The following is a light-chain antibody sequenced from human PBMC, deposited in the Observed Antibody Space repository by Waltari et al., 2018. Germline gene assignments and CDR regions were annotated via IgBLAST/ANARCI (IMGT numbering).Light chain of an antibody. CDR1: QNVGTN. V-gene: IGKV3-15*01. J-gene: IGKJ4*01. CDR2: GTS. CDR3: QQYTDWPPLT. Sequence: IVLTQSPATLSVSPGEGATLSCRASQNVGTNLAWYQQRPGQAPRLLIYGTSTSATGVPARFRGRGSGTEFTLTISSLQSEDFAVYYCQQYTDWPPLTFGGGTMLEIK.